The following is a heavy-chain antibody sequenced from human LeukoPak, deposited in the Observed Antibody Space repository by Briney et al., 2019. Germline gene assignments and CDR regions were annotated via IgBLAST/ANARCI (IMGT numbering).Heavy chain of an antibody. D-gene: IGHD3-16*01. CDR3: ATPALGRRLYYYDY. CDR2: IRTKSDGETV. CDR1: GFTFSSAC. Sequence: PGGSLRLSCAASGFTFSSACLSWVRQAPGKGLEWVGRIRTKSDGETVDYAAPVKGRFTISRDDSKNTLFLQMNSLKTEDTAVYYCATPALGRRLYYYDYWGQGTLVTVSS. V-gene: IGHV3-15*07. J-gene: IGHJ4*02.